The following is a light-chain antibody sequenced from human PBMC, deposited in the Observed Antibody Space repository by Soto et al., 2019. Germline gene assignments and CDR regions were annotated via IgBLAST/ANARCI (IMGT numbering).Light chain of an antibody. CDR2: GTS. J-gene: IGKJ2*01. CDR1: QSVRSNY. V-gene: IGKV3-20*01. Sequence: EIVLTQSPGTLSLSPGERATLSCRASQSVRSNYLAWYQQKPGQAPSLLIYGTSTRATGIPDRFSGSGSGTDFTLTITRREPEDFAVYYCHQYGNSPGTFGQGTKLEIK. CDR3: HQYGNSPGT.